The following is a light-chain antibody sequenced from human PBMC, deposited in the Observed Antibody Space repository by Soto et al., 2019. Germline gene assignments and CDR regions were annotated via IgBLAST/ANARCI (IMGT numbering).Light chain of an antibody. CDR2: DVT. V-gene: IGLV2-11*01. CDR3: CSYADIYTYL. J-gene: IGLJ1*01. CDR1: SLDVGGFDY. Sequence: QSVLTQPRSVSGCPGQSVTISCTGTSLDVGGFDYVSWYQQHPGKAPTLIIYDVTQRPSGVPDRFSGFKSGNTASLTISGLDPGDEADYYCCSYADIYTYLFGTGTKVTVL.